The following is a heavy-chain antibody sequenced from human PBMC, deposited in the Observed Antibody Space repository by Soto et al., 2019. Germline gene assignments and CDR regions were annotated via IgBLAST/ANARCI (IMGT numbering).Heavy chain of an antibody. CDR3: AREGTIFGVVNDGMDV. J-gene: IGHJ6*02. D-gene: IGHD3-3*01. CDR2: TYYRSKWYN. Sequence: TLSLTCAISGDSVSSNSAAWNWIRQSPSRGLEWLGRTYYRSKWYNDYAVSVKSRITINPDTSKNQFSLQLNSVTPEDTAVYYCAREGTIFGVVNDGMDVWGQGTTVTVS. V-gene: IGHV6-1*01. CDR1: GDSVSSNSAA.